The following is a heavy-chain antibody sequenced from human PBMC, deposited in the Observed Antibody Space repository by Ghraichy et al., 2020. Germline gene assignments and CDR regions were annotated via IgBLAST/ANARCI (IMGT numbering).Heavy chain of an antibody. CDR2: IIPIFGTA. CDR1: GGTFSSYA. V-gene: IGHV1-69*13. CDR3: ARVARDSSGFNCIDY. J-gene: IGHJ4*02. Sequence: SVKVSCKASGGTFSSYAISWVRQAPGQGLEWMGGIIPIFGTANYAQKFQGRVTITADESTSTAYMELSSLRSEDTAVYYCARVARDSSGFNCIDYWGQGTLVTVSS. D-gene: IGHD6-19*01.